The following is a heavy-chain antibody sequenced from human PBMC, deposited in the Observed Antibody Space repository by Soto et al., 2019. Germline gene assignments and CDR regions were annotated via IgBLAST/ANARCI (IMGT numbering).Heavy chain of an antibody. Sequence: GGSLRLSCAASGFTFSGSAMHWVRQDSGKGLEWVGRIRSKANSYATAYAASVKGRFTISRDDSKNTAYLQMNSLKTEDTAVYYCTRPNDYCSGGSCYDWYFDLLGSGTLVTVSS. CDR2: IRSKANSYAT. CDR3: TRPNDYCSGGSCYDWYFDL. D-gene: IGHD2-15*01. CDR1: GFTFSGSA. J-gene: IGHJ2*01. V-gene: IGHV3-73*01.